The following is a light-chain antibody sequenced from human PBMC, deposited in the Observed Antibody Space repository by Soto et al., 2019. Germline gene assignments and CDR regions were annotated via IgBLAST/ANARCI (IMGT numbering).Light chain of an antibody. V-gene: IGKV3-20*01. CDR3: QKYGSSPPIT. Sequence: EIVLTQSPGTLSLSPGERATLSCRASPSISSTYLAWYQQKPGQAPRLLIYGASNRATGIPDRFSGSGSGTDFTLTINRLEPEDVAVYYCQKYGSSPPITFGQGTRLEIK. CDR1: PSISSTY. J-gene: IGKJ5*01. CDR2: GAS.